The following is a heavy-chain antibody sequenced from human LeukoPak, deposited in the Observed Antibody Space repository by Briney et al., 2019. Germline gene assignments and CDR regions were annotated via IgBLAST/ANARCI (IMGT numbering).Heavy chain of an antibody. CDR1: GFSVSSTY. CDR2: IYSGGST. D-gene: IGHD2-2*01. CDR3: ARERVPARPHYYYGMDV. V-gene: IGHV3-66*01. J-gene: IGHJ6*02. Sequence: PGGSLRLSCAASGFSVSSTYMSWVRQAPGKGLEWVSVIYSGGSTYYADSVKGRFTISRDNSKNTLYLQMNSLRAEDTAVYYCARERVPARPHYYYGMDVWGQGTTVTVSS.